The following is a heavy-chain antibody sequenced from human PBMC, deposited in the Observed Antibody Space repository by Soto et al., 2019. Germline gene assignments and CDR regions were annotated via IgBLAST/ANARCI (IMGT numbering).Heavy chain of an antibody. D-gene: IGHD6-6*01. CDR3: AKDLAARPPGPSYYYYGMDV. V-gene: IGHV3-30*18. J-gene: IGHJ6*02. CDR1: GFTFSSYG. CDR2: ISYDGSNK. Sequence: PVGSLRLSCAASGFTFSSYGMHWVRQAPGKGLEWVGVISYDGSNKYYADSVKGRFTISRDNSKNTLYLQMNSLRAEDTAVYYCAKDLAARPPGPSYYYYGMDVWGQGTTVTVSS.